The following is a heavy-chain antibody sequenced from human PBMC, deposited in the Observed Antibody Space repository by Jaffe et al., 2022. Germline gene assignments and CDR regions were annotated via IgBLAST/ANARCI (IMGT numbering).Heavy chain of an antibody. CDR3: AREGRGYSGYDYWFDP. CDR2: INPNSGGT. D-gene: IGHD5-12*01. CDR1: GYTFTGYY. V-gene: IGHV1-2*06. J-gene: IGHJ5*02. Sequence: QVQLVQSGAEVKKPGASVKVSCKASGYTFTGYYMHWVRQAPGQGLEWMGRINPNSGGTNYAQKFQGRVTMTRDTSISTAYMELSRLRSDDTAVYYCAREGRGYSGYDYWFDPWGQGTLVTVSS.